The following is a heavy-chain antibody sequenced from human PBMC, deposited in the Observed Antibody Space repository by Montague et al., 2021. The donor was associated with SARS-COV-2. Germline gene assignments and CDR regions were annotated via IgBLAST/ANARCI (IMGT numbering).Heavy chain of an antibody. CDR2: ISWNSGSI. Sequence: SLRLSCAASGFTFDDYAIHWVRQAPGKGLEWVSGISWNSGSIDYADSVKGRFTISRDNAKNSLYLQMNSLRAEDTALYYCAKDLNVALLLHPARFDYWGQGTPVTVSS. D-gene: IGHD3-3*01. J-gene: IGHJ4*02. CDR1: GFTFDDYA. V-gene: IGHV3-9*01. CDR3: AKDLNVALLLHPARFDY.